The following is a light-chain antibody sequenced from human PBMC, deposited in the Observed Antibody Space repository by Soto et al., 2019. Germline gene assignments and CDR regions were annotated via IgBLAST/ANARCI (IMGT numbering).Light chain of an antibody. V-gene: IGLV2-14*01. J-gene: IGLJ1*01. Sequence: QSALTQPASVSGSPGQSITISCTGTSSDVGGYNYVSWYQQHPGKAPKLMIYEVSNRPSGVSNRFSGSTSRNTASLTISGLQAEDEADNYCSSYTSSSTQVFGTGTKLTVL. CDR3: SSYTSSSTQV. CDR1: SSDVGGYNY. CDR2: EVS.